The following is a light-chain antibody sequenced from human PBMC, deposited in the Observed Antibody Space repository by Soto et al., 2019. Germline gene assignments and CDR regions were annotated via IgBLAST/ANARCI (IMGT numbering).Light chain of an antibody. J-gene: IGLJ2*01. Sequence: QSALTKPRSVSGSPGQSVTISCTGTSSDVGGYNYVSWYQQHPGKAPKLMIYDVSQRPSGVPDRFSGSKSGNTASLTISGLQSEDEADYYCCAYAGTYTVFGGGTKLTVL. CDR3: CAYAGTYTV. V-gene: IGLV2-11*01. CDR2: DVS. CDR1: SSDVGGYNY.